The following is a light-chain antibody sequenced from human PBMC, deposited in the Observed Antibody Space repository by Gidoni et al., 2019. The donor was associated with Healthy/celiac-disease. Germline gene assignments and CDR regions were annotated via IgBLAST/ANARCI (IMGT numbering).Light chain of an antibody. Sequence: EIVLTQSPATLSLSPGERATLSCRASPSVSSYLAWSQQKPGQAPRLLIYDASNRATVIPARFSGSVSVTDFSLTISSLEPEDFAVYYCQQRSNWPPWTFXQXTKVXIK. CDR2: DAS. J-gene: IGKJ1*01. CDR3: QQRSNWPPWT. V-gene: IGKV3-11*01. CDR1: PSVSSY.